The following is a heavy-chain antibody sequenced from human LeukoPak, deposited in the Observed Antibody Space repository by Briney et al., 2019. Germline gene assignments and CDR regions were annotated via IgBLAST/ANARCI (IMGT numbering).Heavy chain of an antibody. CDR2: ISSSGSTI. CDR1: GFTFSSYE. CDR3: ARELLRSMDV. Sequence: SGGSLRLSCAASGFTFSSYEMNWVRQAPGKGLEWVSYISSSGSTIYYADSVKGRFTISRDNAKNSLYLQMNSLRAEDTAVYYYARELLRSMDVWGKGTTVTISS. J-gene: IGHJ6*03. D-gene: IGHD5/OR15-5a*01. V-gene: IGHV3-48*03.